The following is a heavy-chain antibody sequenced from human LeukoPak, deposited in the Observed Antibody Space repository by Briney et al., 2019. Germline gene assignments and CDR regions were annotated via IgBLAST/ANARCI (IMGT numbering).Heavy chain of an antibody. CDR2: IKQDGSDK. Sequence: GGSLRLSCAASGFTFSNYWMTWVRQAPGRGLEWVAVIKQDGSDKYYVDSVKGRFTISRDNAKNSLYLQMNSLRAEDTVVYYCARGVPTGVDYFDYWGQGTLVTVSS. J-gene: IGHJ4*02. CDR1: GFTFSNYW. D-gene: IGHD2-8*02. CDR3: ARGVPTGVDYFDY. V-gene: IGHV3-7*01.